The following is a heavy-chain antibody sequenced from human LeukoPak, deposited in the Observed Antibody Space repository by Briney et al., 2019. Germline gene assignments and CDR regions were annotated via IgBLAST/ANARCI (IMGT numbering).Heavy chain of an antibody. D-gene: IGHD2-2*01. CDR3: ARHRSGRYQLLDIDY. CDR1: GFTFSSYW. V-gene: IGHV3-7*01. Sequence: GGSLRLSCAASGFTFSSYWMSWVRQAPGKGLEWVANIKQDGSEKYYVDSVKGRFTISRDNAKNSLYLQMNSLRAEDTAVYYCARHRSGRYQLLDIDYWGQGTLVTVSS. J-gene: IGHJ4*02. CDR2: IKQDGSEK.